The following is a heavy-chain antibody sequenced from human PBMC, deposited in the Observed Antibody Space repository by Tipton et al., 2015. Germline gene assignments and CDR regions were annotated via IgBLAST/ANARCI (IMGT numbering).Heavy chain of an antibody. V-gene: IGHV4-38-2*01. D-gene: IGHD4-23*01. CDR2: ISHSGST. CDR3: ARARGRHGGLFDS. J-gene: IGHJ4*02. CDR1: AYSITTDYY. Sequence: GLVKPSETLSLTCAVSAYSITTDYYWVWIRQAPGKGLEWIGAISHSGSTYYNPSLKSRVTISVDTSKTQFSLKMSSVTASDTAVYYCARARGRHGGLFDSWGQGILVTVSS.